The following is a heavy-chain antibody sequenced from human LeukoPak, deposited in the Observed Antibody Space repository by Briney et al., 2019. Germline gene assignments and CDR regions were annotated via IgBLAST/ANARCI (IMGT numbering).Heavy chain of an antibody. CDR1: GGSISSGSYY. J-gene: IGHJ6*02. Sequence: SETLSLTCTVSGGSISSGSYYWSWIRQPAGKGLEWIGRIYTSGSTNYNPSLKSRVTISVDTSKNQFSLKLSSVTAADTAVYYCARGYCSSTGCPIALYYYYYGMDVWGQGTTVTVSS. D-gene: IGHD2-2*01. CDR2: IYTSGST. V-gene: IGHV4-61*02. CDR3: ARGYCSSTGCPIALYYYYYGMDV.